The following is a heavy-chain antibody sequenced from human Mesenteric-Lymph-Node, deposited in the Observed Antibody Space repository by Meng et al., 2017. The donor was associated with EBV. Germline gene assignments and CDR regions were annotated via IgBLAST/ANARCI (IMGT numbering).Heavy chain of an antibody. J-gene: IGHJ4*02. V-gene: IGHV1-3*01. CDR1: GYNFTSYA. Sequence: HVQRVESGAEVKKPGASVKVCCQAYGYNFTSYAMHWVRQAPGQRLEWMGWINAGNGNTKYSQKFQGRVTITRDTSASTAYMELSSLRSEDTAVYYCARDDSLYGSGSHDYWGQGTLVTVSS. CDR2: INAGNGNT. CDR3: ARDDSLYGSGSHDY. D-gene: IGHD3-10*01.